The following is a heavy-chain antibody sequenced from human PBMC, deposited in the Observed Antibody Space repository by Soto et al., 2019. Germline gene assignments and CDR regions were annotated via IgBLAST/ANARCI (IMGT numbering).Heavy chain of an antibody. V-gene: IGHV4-59*08. J-gene: IGHJ4*02. CDR2: IYYSGST. Sequence: QVQLQESGPGLVKPSETLSLTCTVSGGSISSYYWSWIRQPPGKGLEWIGYIYYSGSTNYNPSLKSRVPISVDTSKNQFSLKLSSVTAADTAVYYCAIFNGYCSSTSCYSFDYWGQGTLVTVSS. CDR3: AIFNGYCSSTSCYSFDY. D-gene: IGHD2-2*01. CDR1: GGSISSYY.